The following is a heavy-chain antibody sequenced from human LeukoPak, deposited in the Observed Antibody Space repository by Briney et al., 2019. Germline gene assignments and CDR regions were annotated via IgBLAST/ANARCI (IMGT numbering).Heavy chain of an antibody. CDR2: INHSGST. CDR3: ARDIAYYDFWSGYYNPLYYYYYMDV. Sequence: SETLSLTCAVYGGSFSGYYWSWIRQPPGKGLEWIGEINHSGSTNYNPSLKSRVTISVDTSKNQFSLKLSSVTAADTAVYYCARDIAYYDFWSGYYNPLYYYYYMDVWAKGPRSPSP. J-gene: IGHJ6*03. V-gene: IGHV4-34*01. D-gene: IGHD3-3*01. CDR1: GGSFSGYY.